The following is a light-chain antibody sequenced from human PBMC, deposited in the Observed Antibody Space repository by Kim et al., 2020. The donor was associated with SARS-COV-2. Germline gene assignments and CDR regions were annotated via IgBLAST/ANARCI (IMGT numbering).Light chain of an antibody. CDR2: DVS. CDR3: SSYTSSSTYVV. Sequence: QSALTQPASVPGSPGQSITISCTGTSSDVGGYNYVSWYQQHPGKAPKVMIYDVSKWPSGVSNRFSGPKSGNTASLTISGLQAEDEADYYCSSYTSSSTYVVFGGGTQLTVL. CDR1: SSDVGGYNY. J-gene: IGLJ2*01. V-gene: IGLV2-14*01.